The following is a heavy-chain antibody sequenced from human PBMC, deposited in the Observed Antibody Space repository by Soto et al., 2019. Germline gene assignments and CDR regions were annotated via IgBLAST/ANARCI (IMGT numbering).Heavy chain of an antibody. CDR1: GFTLSNAW. V-gene: IGHV3-15*01. D-gene: IGHD3-22*01. Sequence: EVQLVESGGGLVKPGGSLRLSCAASGFTLSNAWMSWVRQAPGKGLEWVGRIKSKTDGGTTDYAAPVKGRFTISRDDSKNTLYLQMNSLKTDDTAVYYCTTERANYYDSSGFPHDYYFDYWGQGTLVTVSS. CDR2: IKSKTDGGTT. CDR3: TTERANYYDSSGFPHDYYFDY. J-gene: IGHJ4*02.